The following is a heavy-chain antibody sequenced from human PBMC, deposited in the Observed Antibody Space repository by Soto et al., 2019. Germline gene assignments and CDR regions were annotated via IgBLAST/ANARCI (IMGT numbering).Heavy chain of an antibody. CDR1: GGSISSYY. Sequence: QVQLQESGPGLVKPSETLSLTCTVSGGSISSYYWSWIRQPPGKGLEWIGYIYYSGSTYYNPSLKSRVTISVDTSKNQFSLKLSSVTAADTAVYYCARHMCSGGSCYTDYWGQGTLVTVSS. V-gene: IGHV4-59*08. J-gene: IGHJ4*02. CDR2: IYYSGST. CDR3: ARHMCSGGSCYTDY. D-gene: IGHD2-15*01.